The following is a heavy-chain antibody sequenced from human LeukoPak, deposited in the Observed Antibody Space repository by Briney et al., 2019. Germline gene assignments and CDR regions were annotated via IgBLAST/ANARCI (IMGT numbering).Heavy chain of an antibody. CDR2: IKQGGSEK. Sequence: GGSLRLSCAASGFTFSSYWMSWVRQAPGKGLEGVANIKQGGSEKYYVDSVKGRFTISRDNAKNSLYLQMNSLRAEDTAVYYCARDGRGSMVRGVYDYWGQGTLVTVSS. CDR1: GFTFSSYW. J-gene: IGHJ4*02. V-gene: IGHV3-7*01. D-gene: IGHD3-10*01. CDR3: ARDGRGSMVRGVYDY.